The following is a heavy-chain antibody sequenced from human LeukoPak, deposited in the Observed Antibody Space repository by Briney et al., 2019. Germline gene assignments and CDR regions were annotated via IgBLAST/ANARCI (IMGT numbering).Heavy chain of an antibody. Sequence: ASVKVSCRVSGYTLTELSMHWVRQAPGKGLEWMGGFDPEDGETIYAQKFQGRVTMTEDTSTDTAYMELSSLRSEDTAVYYCATGQELILWPFYWGQGTLVTVSS. D-gene: IGHD3-10*01. CDR3: ATGQELILWPFY. J-gene: IGHJ4*02. CDR2: FDPEDGET. CDR1: GYTLTELS. V-gene: IGHV1-24*01.